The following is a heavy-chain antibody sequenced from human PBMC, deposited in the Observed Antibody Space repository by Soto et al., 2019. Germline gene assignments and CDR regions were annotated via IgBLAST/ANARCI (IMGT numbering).Heavy chain of an antibody. Sequence: PSETLSLTCTVSGGSIRSGGYYWSWVRQSPRRGLEWIGNIYYSGSTYYNPSFKSRLTISVDTSKNQFSLNLSSVTAADTAVYYCARDPLMATAGTARHYFGLDVWGQGTTVTVSS. J-gene: IGHJ6*02. CDR1: GGSIRSGGYY. CDR3: ARDPLMATAGTARHYFGLDV. V-gene: IGHV4-31*03. D-gene: IGHD5-18*01. CDR2: IYYSGST.